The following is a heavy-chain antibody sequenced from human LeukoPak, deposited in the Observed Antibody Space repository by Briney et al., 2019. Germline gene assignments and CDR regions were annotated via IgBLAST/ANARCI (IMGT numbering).Heavy chain of an antibody. CDR1: GFTFSDYA. CDR3: AKDGVSYNRRWDWFDP. V-gene: IGHV3-23*01. Sequence: GGPLRLSCAASGFTFSDYAMSWVRQAPGKGLEWVSSIGGTGEDTYYADSVKGRFTISRDNSKNTLYLQLSSLRAEDTAIYYCAKDGVSYNRRWDWFDPWGQGTPLTVSS. J-gene: IGHJ5*02. D-gene: IGHD3-10*01. CDR2: IGGTGEDT.